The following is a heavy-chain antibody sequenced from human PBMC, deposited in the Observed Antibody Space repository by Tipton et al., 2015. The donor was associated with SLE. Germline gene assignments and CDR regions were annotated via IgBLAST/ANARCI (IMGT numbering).Heavy chain of an antibody. D-gene: IGHD2-15*01. CDR1: GFTFSSYP. J-gene: IGHJ4*02. Sequence: GSLRLSCAASGFTFSSYPMSWVRQAPGKGLEWVSTISGTGGRTDYADSVKGRFTISRDNSKNTLYLQMNSLRAEDTAVYYCAKDLKYCNGDSCTRGYWGQGALVTVSS. V-gene: IGHV3-23*01. CDR3: AKDLKYCNGDSCTRGY. CDR2: ISGTGGRT.